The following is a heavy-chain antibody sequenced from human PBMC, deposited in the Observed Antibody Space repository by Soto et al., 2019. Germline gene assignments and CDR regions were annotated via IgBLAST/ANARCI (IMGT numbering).Heavy chain of an antibody. D-gene: IGHD6-13*01. V-gene: IGHV1-18*01. J-gene: IGHJ6*02. CDR1: GYTFTSYG. Sequence: ASVKVSCKASGYTFTSYGISWVRQAPGQGLEWMGWISAYNGNTNYAQKLQGRVTMTTDTSTSTAYMELRSLRSDDTAVYYCARAGIAAATYYYYYYGMDVWGQGTTVTVSS. CDR3: ARAGIAAATYYYYYYGMDV. CDR2: ISAYNGNT.